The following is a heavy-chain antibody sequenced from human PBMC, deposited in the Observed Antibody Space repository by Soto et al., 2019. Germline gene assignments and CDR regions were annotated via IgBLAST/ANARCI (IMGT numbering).Heavy chain of an antibody. J-gene: IGHJ6*02. V-gene: IGHV3-11*05. CDR2: IDSSTKYT. Sequence: QVQLVESGGGLVRPGGSLRLSCEASGFTFRDYYMTWFRQAPGKGLEWLSYIDSSTKYTNYADSVKGRFTISRANAKNSLYLQMNSLRAADTAVYYCARDYYYTMDVWGQGTMVTVSS. CDR1: GFTFRDYY. CDR3: ARDYYYTMDV.